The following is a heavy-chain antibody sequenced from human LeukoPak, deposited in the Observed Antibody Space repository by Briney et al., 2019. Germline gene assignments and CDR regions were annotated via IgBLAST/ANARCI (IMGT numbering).Heavy chain of an antibody. CDR3: ARGDFWSGYDNWFDP. V-gene: IGHV4-34*01. CDR1: GGSFSGYY. Sequence: SETLSLTCAVYGGSFSGYYWSWIRQPPGKGLEWIGEINHSGSTNYNPSLKSRVTISVETSKNQFSLKLSSVTAADTAVYYCARGDFWSGYDNWFDPWGQGTLVTVSS. CDR2: INHSGST. J-gene: IGHJ5*02. D-gene: IGHD3-3*01.